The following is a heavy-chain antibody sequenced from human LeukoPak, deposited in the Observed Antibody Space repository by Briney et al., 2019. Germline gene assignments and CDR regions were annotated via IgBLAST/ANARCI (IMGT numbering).Heavy chain of an antibody. CDR2: MHPTGDST. D-gene: IGHD3-3*01. V-gene: IGHV1-46*01. Sequence: ASVKVSCKASGYTFTKYYMNWVRQAPGQGLESMGIMHPTGDSTNYAQKFQGRVTLTRDTSTGTFYMELSSLTSEDTAVYYCARHDFDLPMIYSFFVHWGQGTLVTVSS. CDR3: ARHDFDLPMIYSFFVH. CDR1: GYTFTKYY. J-gene: IGHJ5*02.